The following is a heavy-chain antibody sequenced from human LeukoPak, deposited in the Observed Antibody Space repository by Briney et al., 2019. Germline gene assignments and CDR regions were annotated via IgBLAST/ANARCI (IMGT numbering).Heavy chain of an antibody. V-gene: IGHV3-53*01. CDR3: ARRAGSYSHSYDY. CDR2: IYSGGST. J-gene: IGHJ4*02. D-gene: IGHD2-15*01. CDR1: GFTFNTYN. Sequence: GGSLRLSCAASGFTFNTYNMNWVRQAPGRGLEWVSFIYSGGSTYYADSVRGRFIISRDNSKNTLYLQMNSLRAEDTAVYYCARRAGSYSHSYDYWGQGTLVTVSS.